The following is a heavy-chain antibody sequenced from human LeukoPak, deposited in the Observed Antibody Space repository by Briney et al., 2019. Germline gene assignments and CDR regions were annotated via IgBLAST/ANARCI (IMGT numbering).Heavy chain of an antibody. J-gene: IGHJ6*03. V-gene: IGHV3-15*01. CDR3: TTDPYYMDV. Sequence: WIRQPPGKGLEWVGRIKSKTDGGTTDYAAPVKGRFTISRDDSKNTLYLQMNSLKTEDTAVYYCTTDPYYMDVWGKGTTVTVSS. CDR2: IKSKTDGGTT.